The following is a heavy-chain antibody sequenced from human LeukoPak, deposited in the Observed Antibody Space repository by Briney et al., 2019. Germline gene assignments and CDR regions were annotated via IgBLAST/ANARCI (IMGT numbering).Heavy chain of an antibody. CDR3: ARGVQIVVVPAAIDPGYYYYMDV. J-gene: IGHJ6*03. CDR2: INHSGST. D-gene: IGHD2-2*01. V-gene: IGHV4-34*01. Sequence: SETLSLTCAVSGGSFSGYYWSCIRQPPGKGLEWIGEINHSGSTNYNPSLKSRVTISVDTSKNQFSLKLSSVTAADTAVYYWARGVQIVVVPAAIDPGYYYYMDVRGKGTTVTVSS. CDR1: GGSFSGYY.